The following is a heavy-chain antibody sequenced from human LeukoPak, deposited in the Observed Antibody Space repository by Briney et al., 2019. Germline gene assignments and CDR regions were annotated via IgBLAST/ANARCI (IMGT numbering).Heavy chain of an antibody. V-gene: IGHV3-53*01. CDR3: ARGWFGELSSAFDI. D-gene: IGHD3-10*01. J-gene: IGHJ3*02. Sequence: PGGSLRLSCAASGLTVNSNYMSWVRQAPGKGLEWVSVIYSGGNTYYADSVKGRFTFSRDNSKNTLYLQMNSLRAEDTAVYYCARGWFGELSSAFDIWGQGTMVTVSS. CDR2: IYSGGNT. CDR1: GLTVNSNY.